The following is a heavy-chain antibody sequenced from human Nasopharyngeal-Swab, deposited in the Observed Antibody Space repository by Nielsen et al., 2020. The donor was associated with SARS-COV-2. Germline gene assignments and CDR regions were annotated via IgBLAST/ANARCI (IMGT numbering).Heavy chain of an antibody. CDR2: ISGSGGST. Sequence: GGSMRLSCAASGFTFSSYAMSWVRQAPGKGLEWVSAISGSGGSTYYADSVKGRFTISRDNSKNTLYLQMNSPRAEDTAVYYCARAAEYYYDSRALDGMDVWGQGTTVTVSS. CDR3: ARAAEYYYDSRALDGMDV. CDR1: GFTFSSYA. V-gene: IGHV3-23*01. J-gene: IGHJ6*02. D-gene: IGHD3-22*01.